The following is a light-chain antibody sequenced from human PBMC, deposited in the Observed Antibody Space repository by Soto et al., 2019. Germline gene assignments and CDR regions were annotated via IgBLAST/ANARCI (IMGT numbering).Light chain of an antibody. V-gene: IGLV2-14*01. J-gene: IGLJ2*01. Sequence: QSALTQPASVSGSPGQSITISCTGTSSDVGGYNYVSWYQQHPGKAPKLMIYDVSNRPSGVSTRFSGSKSCNTASLTISGLQAEDEADYYCSSYTTSRDVVFGGGTKVTVL. CDR3: SSYTTSRDVV. CDR1: SSDVGGYNY. CDR2: DVS.